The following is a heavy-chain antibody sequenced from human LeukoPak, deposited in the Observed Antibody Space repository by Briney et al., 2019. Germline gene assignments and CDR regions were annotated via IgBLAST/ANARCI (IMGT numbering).Heavy chain of an antibody. J-gene: IGHJ4*02. D-gene: IGHD3-22*01. CDR1: GFTFSDFW. CDR2: IKQDGSEK. CDR3: AREPLDTSGYYCGTLDY. V-gene: IGHV3-7*01. Sequence: GGSLRLSCAASGFTFSDFWMTWVRQAPGKGLEWVANIKQDGSEKYYVDSVKGRFTVSRDNANNSLFLQMNSLRGDDAAVYYCAREPLDTSGYYCGTLDYWGQGTLVTVSS.